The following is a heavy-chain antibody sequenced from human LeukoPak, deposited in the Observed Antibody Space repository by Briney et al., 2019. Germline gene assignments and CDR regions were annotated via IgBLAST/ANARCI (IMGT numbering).Heavy chain of an antibody. CDR2: INPSGGST. D-gene: IGHD6-13*01. V-gene: IGHV1-46*01. CDR3: AKSSSWYSYDY. J-gene: IGHJ4*02. Sequence: ASVKVSCKASGYTFTSYYMHWVRQAPGQGLEWMGIINPSGGSTSYAQKFQGRVSMTRGTSTSTVYMELSSLRSEDTAVYYCAKSSSWYSYDYWGQGTLVTVSS. CDR1: GYTFTSYY.